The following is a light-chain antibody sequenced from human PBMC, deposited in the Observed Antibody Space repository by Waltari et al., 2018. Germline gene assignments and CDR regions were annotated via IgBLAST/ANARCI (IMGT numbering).Light chain of an antibody. V-gene: IGKV3-20*01. J-gene: IGKJ1*01. CDR2: GAS. CDR3: QKYDRLPAT. CDR1: QSVSRF. Sequence: EIVLTQSPGTLSLSPGESGTPSCRASQSVSRFLAWYQQIPGQPPRLLIYGASTRATGIPDRFSGSGSGTDFSLTISRLEPEDFAVYYCQKYDRLPATFGQGTKVEIK.